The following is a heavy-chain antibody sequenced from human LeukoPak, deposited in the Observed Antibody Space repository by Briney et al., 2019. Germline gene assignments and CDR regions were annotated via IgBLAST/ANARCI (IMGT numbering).Heavy chain of an antibody. CDR3: ARGGDFWSGYKTHEYGLDV. CDR1: GFNFSSYA. V-gene: IGHV3-30-3*01. J-gene: IGHJ6*02. Sequence: PGGSLRLSCAASGFNFSSYAMHWVRQAPGKGLEWVAAISYDGSKKYHADSVKGRFTISRDNSNKMQYLEMDSLRADDTAVYYCARGGDFWSGYKTHEYGLDVWGQGTTVTVSS. CDR2: ISYDGSKK. D-gene: IGHD3-3*01.